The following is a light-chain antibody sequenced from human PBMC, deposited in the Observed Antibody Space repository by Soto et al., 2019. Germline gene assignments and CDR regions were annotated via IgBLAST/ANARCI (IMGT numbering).Light chain of an antibody. V-gene: IGKV3-11*01. J-gene: IGKJ3*01. CDR1: QSVSNS. CDR3: QQRSNWLFT. Sequence: EIVLTQSPATLSLSPGERATLSCRASQSVSNSLAWYQQKPGQAPRLLIYDASNRATGIPARFSGSGSGTDFTLTISSLEPEDFAVYYCQQRSNWLFTFGPGTKVDVK. CDR2: DAS.